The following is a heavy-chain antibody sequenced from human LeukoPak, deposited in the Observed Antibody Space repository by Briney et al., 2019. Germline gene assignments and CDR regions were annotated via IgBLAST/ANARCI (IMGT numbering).Heavy chain of an antibody. CDR2: IYYSGST. D-gene: IGHD5-24*01. CDR3: ARDPIYEMATNAFDI. J-gene: IGHJ3*02. V-gene: IGHV4-39*02. CDR1: GGSISSSSYY. Sequence: SETLSLTCTVSGGSISSSSYYWGWIRQPPGKGLEWIGSIYYSGSTYYNPSLKSRVTISVDTSKNQFSLKLSSVTAADTAVYYCARDPIYEMATNAFDIWGQGTMVTVSS.